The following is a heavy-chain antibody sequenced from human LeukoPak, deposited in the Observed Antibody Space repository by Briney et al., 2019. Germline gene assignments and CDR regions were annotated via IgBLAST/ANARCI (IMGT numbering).Heavy chain of an antibody. Sequence: SETLSLTCTVSGGSISSYYWSWIRQPPGKGLECIGYIYYSGSTNYNPSLKSRVTISVDTSKNQFSLKLSSVTAADTAVYYCARHYGQGWWSSGWNWFDHWGQGTLVTVSS. J-gene: IGHJ5*02. CDR3: ARHYGQGWWSSGWNWFDH. D-gene: IGHD6-19*01. V-gene: IGHV4-59*08. CDR2: IYYSGST. CDR1: GGSISSYY.